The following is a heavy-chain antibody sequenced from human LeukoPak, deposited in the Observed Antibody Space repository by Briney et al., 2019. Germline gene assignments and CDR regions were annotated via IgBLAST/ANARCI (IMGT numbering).Heavy chain of an antibody. CDR2: IKQDGGEI. V-gene: IGHV3-7*03. CDR1: GFTFSRYW. D-gene: IGHD3-22*01. J-gene: IGHJ4*02. CDR3: ARDKGDYHTSGPLFVF. Sequence: GGSLRLSCAASGFTFSRYWMSWVRQVPRKGLEWEANIKQDGGEIYCVDSVKGRFTISRDNAKNSLYLQMNSLRAEDTAVYYCARDKGDYHTSGPLFVFGGQGALVTVSS.